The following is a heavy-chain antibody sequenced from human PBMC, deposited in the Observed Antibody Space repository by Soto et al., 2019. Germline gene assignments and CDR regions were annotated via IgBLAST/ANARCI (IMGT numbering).Heavy chain of an antibody. CDR3: ARDGGGGYSYVGADAFDI. D-gene: IGHD5-18*01. Sequence: GGSLRLSCAASGFTFSDYCMSWIRQAPGKGLEWVSYISSSGSTIYYADSVKGRFTISRDNAKNSLYLQMNSLRAGDTAVYYCARDGGGGYSYVGADAFDIWGQGTMVTVSS. J-gene: IGHJ3*02. CDR1: GFTFSDYC. CDR2: ISSSGSTI. V-gene: IGHV3-11*01.